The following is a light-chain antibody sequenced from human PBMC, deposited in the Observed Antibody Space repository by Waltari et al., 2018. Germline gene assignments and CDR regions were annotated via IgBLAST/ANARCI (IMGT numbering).Light chain of an antibody. V-gene: IGKV3-11*01. CDR3: QQRKYWPPLT. Sequence: EVVLTQSPATVSLSPGERATLSCRASQRVDIYLAWYQQKPGQAPRLLIYDASNRATGIPARFSGSGSGTDFTLTISSLEPEDFAIYYCQQRKYWPPLTFGGGTKVEIK. CDR1: QRVDIY. CDR2: DAS. J-gene: IGKJ4*01.